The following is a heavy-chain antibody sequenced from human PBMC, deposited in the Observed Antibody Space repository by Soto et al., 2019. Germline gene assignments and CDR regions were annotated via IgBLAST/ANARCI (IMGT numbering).Heavy chain of an antibody. D-gene: IGHD1-1*01. CDR1: GFTFNDAW. V-gene: IGHV3-15*01. Sequence: EVQLVESGGGLVEPGGSLRLSCAASGFTFNDAWMTWVRQGPGKGLEWVGRIKTIAGGGTTDYTAPVKGRFTISRDDSKNTVYLQMNSLKIEDTAVYYCTTERCTGTNCYVKNAFDVWGQVTMVTVSS. CDR3: TTERCTGTNCYVKNAFDV. J-gene: IGHJ3*01. CDR2: IKTIAGGGTT.